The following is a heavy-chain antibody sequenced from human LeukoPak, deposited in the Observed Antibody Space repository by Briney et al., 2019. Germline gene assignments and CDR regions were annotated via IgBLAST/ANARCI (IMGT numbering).Heavy chain of an antibody. CDR1: GGSISSSNW. V-gene: IGHV4-4*02. Sequence: SGTLSLTCAVSGGSISSSNWWSWVRQPPGKGLEWIGEIYHSGSTNYNPSLKSRVTISVDKSKNQFSLKLSSVTAADTAVYYCASRCSSTSCYSTNLGYYYYGMDVWGQGTTVTVSS. CDR3: ASRCSSTSCYSTNLGYYYYGMDV. CDR2: IYHSGST. J-gene: IGHJ6*02. D-gene: IGHD2-2*01.